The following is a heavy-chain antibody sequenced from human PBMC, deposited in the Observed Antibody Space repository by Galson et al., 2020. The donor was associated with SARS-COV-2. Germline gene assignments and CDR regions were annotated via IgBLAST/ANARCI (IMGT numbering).Heavy chain of an antibody. J-gene: IGHJ3*02. CDR1: GFTFTNYA. CDR3: TRDVSGGASDI. Sequence: QLGESLKISCAASGFTFTNYAMHWVRQAPGKGFEWLTVISHDGRIQVYADSVKGRFTISRDNSGNMVFLQIVSLRPDDTALYYCTRDVSGGASDIWGQGTRVIVSS. CDR2: ISHDGRIQ. V-gene: IGHV3-30*01. D-gene: IGHD1-26*01.